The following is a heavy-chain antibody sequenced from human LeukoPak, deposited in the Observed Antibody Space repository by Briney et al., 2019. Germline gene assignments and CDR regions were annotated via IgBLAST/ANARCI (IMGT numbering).Heavy chain of an antibody. D-gene: IGHD3-16*02. Sequence: GGSLRLSCAASGFTFSSYSMNWVRQALGKGLEWVSSISSSSSYIYYADSVKGRFTISRDNAKNSLYLQMNSLRAEDTAVYYCARDSYDYVWGSYRDIDYWGQGTLVTVSS. J-gene: IGHJ4*02. CDR1: GFTFSSYS. V-gene: IGHV3-21*01. CDR2: ISSSSSYI. CDR3: ARDSYDYVWGSYRDIDY.